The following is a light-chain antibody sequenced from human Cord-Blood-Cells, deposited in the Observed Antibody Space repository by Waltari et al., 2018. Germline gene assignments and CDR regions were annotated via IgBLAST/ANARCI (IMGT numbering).Light chain of an antibody. CDR2: EVS. CDR1: SSDVGGYHY. Sequence: QSALTQPPSASGSPGPSVTISCTGTSSDVGGYHYVSLYQQHPGKAPKLMIYEVSKRPSGVPDRFSGSKSGNTASLTVSGLQAEDEADYYCSSYAGSNNFGVFGGGTKLTVL. J-gene: IGLJ3*02. CDR3: SSYAGSNNFGV. V-gene: IGLV2-8*01.